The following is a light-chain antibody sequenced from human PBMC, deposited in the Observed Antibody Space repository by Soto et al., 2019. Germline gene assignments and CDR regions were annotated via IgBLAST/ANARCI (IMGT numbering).Light chain of an antibody. J-gene: IGKJ1*01. V-gene: IGKV3-20*01. Sequence: EIVLTQSPGTLSLSPGERATLSCRASQSVSSSYLAWYQQKPGQAPRLRIYGASSRATGIPDRFSGSGSGTDFTLTIRRVEPEDFAVYYCQQYGSSSWTVGQGTKVEIK. CDR2: GAS. CDR1: QSVSSSY. CDR3: QQYGSSSWT.